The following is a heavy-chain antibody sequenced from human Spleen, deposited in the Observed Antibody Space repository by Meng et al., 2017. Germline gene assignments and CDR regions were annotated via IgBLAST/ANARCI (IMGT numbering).Heavy chain of an antibody. CDR1: GGSFSDYY. CDR3: ARGPTTMAHDFDY. Sequence: QVQLEQWGAGLLKPSETLSLTRVVCGGSFSDYYWSWIRQPPGKGLEWIGEINHSGSTNYNPSLESRATISVDTSQNNLSLKLSSVTAADSAVYYCARGPTTMAHDFDYWGQGTLVTVSS. V-gene: IGHV4-34*01. CDR2: INHSGST. D-gene: IGHD4-11*01. J-gene: IGHJ4*02.